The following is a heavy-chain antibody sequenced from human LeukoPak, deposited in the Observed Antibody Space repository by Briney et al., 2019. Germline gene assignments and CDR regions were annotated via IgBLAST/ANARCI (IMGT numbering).Heavy chain of an antibody. CDR1: GYTFASYD. D-gene: IGHD6-19*01. Sequence: ASVKVSCKASGYTFASYDINWVRQATGQGLEWMGWMNPNSGNTGYAQKFQGRVTMTRNTSIGTAYMELSSLRSEDTAVYYCARMAGGSSDWSNWGQGTLVTVSS. CDR2: MNPNSGNT. J-gene: IGHJ4*02. CDR3: ARMAGGSSDWSN. V-gene: IGHV1-8*01.